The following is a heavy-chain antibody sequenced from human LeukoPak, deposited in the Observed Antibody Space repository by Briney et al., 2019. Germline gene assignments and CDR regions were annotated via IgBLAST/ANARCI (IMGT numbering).Heavy chain of an antibody. CDR2: ISGSGGST. CDR3: AKMRVVVVAATIIN. Sequence: GGSLRLSCAASGFTFSSYAMSWVRQAPGKGLEWVSAISGSGGSTYYADSVKGRFTISRDNSKNTLYLQMNSLRAEDTAVYYRAKMRVVVVAATIINWGQGTLVTVSS. J-gene: IGHJ4*02. D-gene: IGHD2-15*01. V-gene: IGHV3-23*01. CDR1: GFTFSSYA.